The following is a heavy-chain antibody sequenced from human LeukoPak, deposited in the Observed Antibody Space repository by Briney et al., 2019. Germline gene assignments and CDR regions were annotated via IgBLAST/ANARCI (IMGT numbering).Heavy chain of an antibody. J-gene: IGHJ6*03. CDR2: IYYSGST. V-gene: IGHV4-39*07. CDR1: GGSISSSSYY. Sequence: SETLSLTCTVSGGSISSSSYYWGWIRQPPGKGLEWIGSIYYSGSTYYNPSLKSRVTISVDTSKNQFSLKLSSVTAADTAVYYCARTSREVPYYYYMDVWGKGTTVTISS. CDR3: ARTSREVPYYYYMDV.